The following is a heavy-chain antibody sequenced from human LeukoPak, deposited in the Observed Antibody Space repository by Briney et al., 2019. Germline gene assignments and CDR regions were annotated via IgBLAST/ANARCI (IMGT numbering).Heavy chain of an antibody. V-gene: IGHV4-59*08. J-gene: IGHJ4*02. CDR2: IYITGNT. CDR3: ARHPFFNPFDY. D-gene: IGHD1-14*01. Sequence: SETLSLTCTVSGASISSDYWSWIRQPPGKGLEWIGYIYITGNTNYSPSLKSRVIMSLDTSKNQFSLKLSSVTATDTAVYYCARHPFFNPFDYWGLGTLVTVSS. CDR1: GASISSDY.